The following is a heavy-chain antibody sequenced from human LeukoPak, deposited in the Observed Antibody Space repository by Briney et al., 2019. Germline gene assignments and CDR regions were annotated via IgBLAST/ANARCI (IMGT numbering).Heavy chain of an antibody. CDR2: IFHSGRT. CDR1: DYSITSGSY. CDR3: AREGDYSGTYVY. J-gene: IGHJ4*02. D-gene: IGHD1-26*01. V-gene: IGHV4-38-2*02. Sequence: PSETLSLTCTVSDYSITSGSYWAWIRQPPGKGLEWIGSIFHSGRTYYKSSLKSRVTISVDTSMNQFSLTLTSVTAADTAVYYCAREGDYSGTYVYWGQGTLVTVSS.